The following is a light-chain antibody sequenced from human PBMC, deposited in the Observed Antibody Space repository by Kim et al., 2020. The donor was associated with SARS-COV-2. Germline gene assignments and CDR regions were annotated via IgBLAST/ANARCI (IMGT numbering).Light chain of an antibody. Sequence: QSVLTQPASVSGSPGQSITISCTGTSSDVGGYNYVSWYQQHPGKAPKLMIYDVSKRPSGVSNRFSGSKSGNTASLTISGLQAEDEADYYCSSYTSSSTFVFGGGTQLPVL. V-gene: IGLV2-14*01. CDR2: DVS. J-gene: IGLJ2*01. CDR1: SSDVGGYNY. CDR3: SSYTSSSTFV.